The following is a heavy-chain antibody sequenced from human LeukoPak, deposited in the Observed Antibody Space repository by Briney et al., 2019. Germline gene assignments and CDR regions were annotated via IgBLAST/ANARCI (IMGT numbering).Heavy chain of an antibody. CDR3: AKWGIGIPFAFDI. CDR2: IIASGGTT. CDR1: GFTFSSYA. D-gene: IGHD5-18*01. V-gene: IGHV3-23*01. J-gene: IGHJ3*02. Sequence: PGGSLRLSCAASGFTFSSYAMTWVRQAPGRGLEWVSTIIASGGTTYYADSVKGRFTISRDNSKNTLYLHMNSLRTEDTAIYYCAKWGIGIPFAFDIWGQGTMVTVSS.